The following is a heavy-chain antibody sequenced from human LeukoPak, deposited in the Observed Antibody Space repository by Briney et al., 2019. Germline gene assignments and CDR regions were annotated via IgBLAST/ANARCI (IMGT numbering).Heavy chain of an antibody. CDR2: INSNSGDT. CDR3: ARDAWLVGTTNLYYFDY. CDR1: ECTFTDYY. V-gene: IGHV1-2*02. D-gene: IGHD1-26*01. Sequence: ASVKVSCKASECTFTDYYMHWVRQAPGQGLEWMGWINSNSGDTNYAQKFQGRVTMTRDPSISTAYMALTRLRSDDTAVYYCARDAWLVGTTNLYYFDYWGQGTLVTVSS. J-gene: IGHJ4*02.